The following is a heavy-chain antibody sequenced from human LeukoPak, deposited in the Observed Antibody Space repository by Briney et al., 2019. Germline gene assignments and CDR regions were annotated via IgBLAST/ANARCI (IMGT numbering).Heavy chain of an antibody. Sequence: GGSLRLSCAASGFTFSSYGMHWVRQAPGKGLEWGAVICYDGSDEYYADSVKGRFTISRDNSKNTLYLQMNSLTAEDTAVYYCARTNLYVDTAVNDAFDIWGQGTMVTVSS. CDR3: ARTNLYVDTAVNDAFDI. CDR2: ICYDGSDE. J-gene: IGHJ3*02. CDR1: GFTFSSYG. D-gene: IGHD5-18*01. V-gene: IGHV3-33*01.